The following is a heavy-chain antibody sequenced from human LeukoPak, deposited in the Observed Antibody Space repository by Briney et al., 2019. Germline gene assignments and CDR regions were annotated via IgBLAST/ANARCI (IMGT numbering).Heavy chain of an antibody. J-gene: IGHJ4*02. Sequence: SETLSLTCTVSGGSISSYYWSWIRQPPGKGLEWIGYIYYSGSTNYNPSLKSRVTISVDTSKNQFSLKLSSVTAADTAVYYCARHPSDYWGQGTLVTVSS. CDR2: IYYSGST. CDR3: ARHPSDY. V-gene: IGHV4-59*08. CDR1: GGSISSYY.